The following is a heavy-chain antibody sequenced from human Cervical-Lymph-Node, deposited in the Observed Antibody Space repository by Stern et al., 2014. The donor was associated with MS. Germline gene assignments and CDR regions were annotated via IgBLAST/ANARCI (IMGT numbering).Heavy chain of an antibody. CDR1: GFSLNSHGVG. CDR2: MYWDDDR. D-gene: IGHD3-10*01. J-gene: IGHJ4*02. Sequence: ESGPTLVKPTQTLTLTCTFSGFSLNSHGVGVGWIRQPPGKALEWLGLMYWDDDRRYNPSQKTRVTISKDSSRNQVVLTMANVDPVDTATYFCAHTLITLDRGLPFDSWGQGTLVIVSS. CDR3: AHTLITLDRGLPFDS. V-gene: IGHV2-5*02.